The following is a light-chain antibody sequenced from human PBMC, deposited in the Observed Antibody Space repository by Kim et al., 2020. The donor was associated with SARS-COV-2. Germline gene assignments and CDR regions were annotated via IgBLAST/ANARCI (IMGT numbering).Light chain of an antibody. V-gene: IGKV3-11*01. CDR3: KQRSNWRPEIT. Sequence: EIVLTQSPATLSLSPGERATLSCRASQSVSSYLAWYQQKPGQAPRLLIYDASTRATGIPARFSGSGSCTDFTLTISSLEPEDFAAYYYKQRSNWRPEITFGQGTRLEIK. CDR2: DAS. CDR1: QSVSSY. J-gene: IGKJ5*01.